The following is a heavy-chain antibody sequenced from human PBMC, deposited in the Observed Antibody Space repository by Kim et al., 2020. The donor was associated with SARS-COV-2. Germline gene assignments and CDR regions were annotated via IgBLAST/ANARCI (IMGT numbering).Heavy chain of an antibody. Sequence: GGSLRLSCAASGFTFSSYGMHWVRQAPGKGLEWLAVIWYDGSNKYYADSVKGRFTISRDNSKNTLYLQMNSLRAEDTAVYYCATLSGYCSSTSCHTFGPNSGMDVWGQGTTVTVSS. CDR2: IWYDGSNK. CDR3: ATLSGYCSSTSCHTFGPNSGMDV. V-gene: IGHV3-33*01. CDR1: GFTFSSYG. D-gene: IGHD2-2*02. J-gene: IGHJ6*02.